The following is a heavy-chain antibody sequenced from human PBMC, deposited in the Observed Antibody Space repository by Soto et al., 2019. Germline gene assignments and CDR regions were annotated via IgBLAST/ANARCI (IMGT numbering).Heavy chain of an antibody. CDR3: ARDQTGGHFDY. Sequence: ASVKVSCKASGYTFTSYYMLWVRQAPGQGLEWMGIINPSGGSTSYAQKFQGRVTMTRDTSTSTVYMELSSLRSEDTAVYYCARDQTGGHFDYWGQGTLVTVSS. V-gene: IGHV1-46*01. CDR2: INPSGGST. CDR1: GYTFTSYY. D-gene: IGHD1-1*01. J-gene: IGHJ4*02.